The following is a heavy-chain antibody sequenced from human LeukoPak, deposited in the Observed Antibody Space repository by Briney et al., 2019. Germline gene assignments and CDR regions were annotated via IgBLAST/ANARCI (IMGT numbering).Heavy chain of an antibody. CDR2: IRPNGDHT. D-gene: IGHD3-9*01. J-gene: IGHJ4*02. V-gene: IGHV3-23*01. CDR1: GFTFSDYA. Sequence: GGSLRLSCTASGFTFSDYAMTRVRQAPGMGLEWVSSIRPNGDHTYYADSVKGRFTLSRDNSKNTLYLQMNSLRAEDTAVYYCARDWRDDTGYPDFWGQGTLVTVSS. CDR3: ARDWRDDTGYPDF.